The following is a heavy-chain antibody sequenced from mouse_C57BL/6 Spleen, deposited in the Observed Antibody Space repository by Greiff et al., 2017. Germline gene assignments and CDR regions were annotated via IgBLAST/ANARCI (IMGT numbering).Heavy chain of an antibody. D-gene: IGHD2-5*01. J-gene: IGHJ2*01. Sequence: QVQLQQPGAELVRPGTSVKLSCKASGYTFTSYWMHWVKQRPGQGLEWIGVIDPSDSYNNYNQKFKGKATLTVDTSSSTAYMQLSRLTAEDSADYYSARHSTIVTTDYFDDWGQGTTLTVSA. CDR3: ARHSTIVTTDYFDD. V-gene: IGHV1-59*01. CDR2: IDPSDSYN. CDR1: GYTFTSYW.